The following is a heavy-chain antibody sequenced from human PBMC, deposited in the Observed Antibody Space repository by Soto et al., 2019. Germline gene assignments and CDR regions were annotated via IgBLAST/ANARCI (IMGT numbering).Heavy chain of an antibody. Sequence: GGSLRLSCAASGFTFSSYGMHWVRQAPGKGLEWVAVISYDGSNKYYADSVKGRFTISRDSSKNTLYLQMNSLRAEDTAVYYCAKLFSGRVVINNNWFDPWGQGTLVTVSS. J-gene: IGHJ5*02. CDR3: AKLFSGRVVINNNWFDP. D-gene: IGHD3-3*01. CDR2: ISYDGSNK. V-gene: IGHV3-30*18. CDR1: GFTFSSYG.